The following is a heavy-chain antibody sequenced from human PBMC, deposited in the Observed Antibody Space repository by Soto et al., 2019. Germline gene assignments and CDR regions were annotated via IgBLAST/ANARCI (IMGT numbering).Heavy chain of an antibody. V-gene: IGHV4-31*03. J-gene: IGHJ5*02. D-gene: IGHD2-2*01. Sequence: SETLSLTCTVSGGSISSGGYYWSWIRQHPGKGLEWIGYIYYSGSTYYNPSLKSRVTISVDTSKSQFSLKLSSVTAADTAVYYCARGYCSGTSCATYNWFDPWGQGTLVTVSS. CDR3: ARGYCSGTSCATYNWFDP. CDR1: GGSISSGGYY. CDR2: IYYSGST.